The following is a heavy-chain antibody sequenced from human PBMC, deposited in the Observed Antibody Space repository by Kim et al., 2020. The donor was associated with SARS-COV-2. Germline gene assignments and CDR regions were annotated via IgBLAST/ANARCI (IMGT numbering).Heavy chain of an antibody. V-gene: IGHV4-39*01. CDR3: ARLGWVVVAATRGGFDY. D-gene: IGHD2-15*01. J-gene: IGHJ4*02. CDR2: IYYSGST. CDR1: GGSISSSSYY. Sequence: SETLSLTCTVSGGSISSSSYYWGWIRQPPGKGLEWIGSIYYSGSTYYNPSLKSRVTISVDTSKNQFSLKLSSVTAADTAVYYCARLGWVVVAATRGGFDYWGQGTLVTVSS.